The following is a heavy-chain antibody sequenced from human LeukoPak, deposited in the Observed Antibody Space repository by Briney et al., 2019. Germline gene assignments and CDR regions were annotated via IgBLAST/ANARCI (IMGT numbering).Heavy chain of an antibody. V-gene: IGHV4-34*01. CDR1: GGSFSGYY. Sequence: PSETLSLTCAVYGGSFSGYYWSWIRQPPGKGLEWIGEINHSGSTNYNPSLKGRVTISVDTSKNQFSLKLSSVTAADTAVYYCASSSPIDYWGQGTLVTVSS. CDR2: INHSGST. CDR3: ASSSPIDY. D-gene: IGHD2-2*01. J-gene: IGHJ4*02.